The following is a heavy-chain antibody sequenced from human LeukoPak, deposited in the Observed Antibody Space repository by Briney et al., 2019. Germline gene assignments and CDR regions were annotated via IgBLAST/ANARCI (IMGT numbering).Heavy chain of an antibody. CDR3: AREGNGLLSKDFDY. CDR2: IIPIFGTA. Sequence: GASVKVSCKASGGTFSSYAISWVRQAPGQGLEWMGGIIPIFGTANYAQKFQGRVTITTDESTSTAYMELTRLTSDDTAVYYCAREGNGLLSKDFDYWGQGTLVTVSS. V-gene: IGHV1-69*05. D-gene: IGHD2/OR15-2a*01. J-gene: IGHJ4*02. CDR1: GGTFSSYA.